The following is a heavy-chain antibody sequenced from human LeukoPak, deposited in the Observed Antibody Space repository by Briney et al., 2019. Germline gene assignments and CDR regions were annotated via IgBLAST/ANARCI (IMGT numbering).Heavy chain of an antibody. V-gene: IGHV3-21*01. Sequence: PGGSLRLSCAASGFRFSNYEMNWVRQAPGKGLEWVSSISSSRSYIYYADSVKGRFTISRDNAKNSLYLQMNSLRAEDTAVYYCARDVSYSGSSSNFDYWGQGTLVTVSS. J-gene: IGHJ4*02. CDR3: ARDVSYSGSSSNFDY. CDR2: ISSSRSYI. D-gene: IGHD1-26*01. CDR1: GFRFSNYE.